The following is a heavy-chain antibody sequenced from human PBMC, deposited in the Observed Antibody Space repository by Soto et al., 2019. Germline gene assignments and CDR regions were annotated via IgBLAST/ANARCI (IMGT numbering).Heavy chain of an antibody. CDR2: IYYSGST. D-gene: IGHD5-12*01. J-gene: IGHJ4*02. CDR3: ARARDGYNYDYFDS. V-gene: IGHV4-31*03. Sequence: TLSLTCTVSGGSISSGGYYWSWIRQHRGKGLEWIGYIYYSGSTYYNPSLKSRVTISVDTSKNQFSLKLSSVTATDTAVYYCARARDGYNYDYFDSWGQGTLATVSS. CDR1: GGSISSGGYY.